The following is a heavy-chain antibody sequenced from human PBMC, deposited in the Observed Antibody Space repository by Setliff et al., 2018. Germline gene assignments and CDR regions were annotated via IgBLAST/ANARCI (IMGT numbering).Heavy chain of an antibody. J-gene: IGHJ3*02. CDR2: IYYSGST. Sequence: LSLTCTVSGGSISSSSYYWGWIRQPPGKGLEWIGYIYYSGSTYYNPSLKSRVTISVDTSKNQFSLKLSSVTAADTAVYYCARDQLTTNRRRAFDIWGQGTMVTVSS. V-gene: IGHV4-31*03. D-gene: IGHD4-17*01. CDR3: ARDQLTTNRRRAFDI. CDR1: GGSISSSSYY.